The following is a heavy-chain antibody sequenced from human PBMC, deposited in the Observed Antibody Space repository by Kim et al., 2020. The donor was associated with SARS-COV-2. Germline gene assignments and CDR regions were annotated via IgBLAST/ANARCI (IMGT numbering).Heavy chain of an antibody. CDR3: ARVPRGVCRGTNCQLRYNRFDP. CDR2: FYPSDSHA. V-gene: IGHV5-51*01. J-gene: IGHJ5*02. CDR1: GYSFSSYW. D-gene: IGHD1-1*01. Sequence: GESLKISCKGSGYSFSSYWVAWVRQMPGQGLEWMGIFYPSDSHATYNPSLQGRVSIYVDKSVTTAYLEWTSLKTSDTAMYYCARVPRGVCRGTNCQLRYNRFDPWGEGTPVTVSP.